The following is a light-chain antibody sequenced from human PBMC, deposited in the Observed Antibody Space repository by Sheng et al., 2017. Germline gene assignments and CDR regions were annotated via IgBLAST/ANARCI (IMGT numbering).Light chain of an antibody. Sequence: ETVLTQSPATLSLSPGERATLSCRASQSYATSLAWYQQKPGQAPRLLIYDASNRATGVPARFSGSGSGTDFTLTISSLEPEDFAVYYCQERTNWPPRWTFGQGTKVEIK. CDR2: DAS. CDR3: QERTNWPPRWT. V-gene: IGKV3-11*01. J-gene: IGKJ1*01. CDR1: QSYATS.